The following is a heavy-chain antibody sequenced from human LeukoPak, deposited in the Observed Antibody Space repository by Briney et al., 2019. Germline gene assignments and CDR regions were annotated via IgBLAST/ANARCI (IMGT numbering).Heavy chain of an antibody. CDR1: GFTFSSYS. Sequence: GGSLRLSCAASGFTFSSYSMNWVRQAPGKGLEWVSSISSSSSYIYYADSVKGRFTISRDNSKNTLYLQMNSLRAEDTAVYYCATQPRPYSSSWYDLFDYWGQGTLVTVSS. CDR2: ISSSSSYI. CDR3: ATQPRPYSSSWYDLFDY. D-gene: IGHD6-13*01. V-gene: IGHV3-21*04. J-gene: IGHJ4*02.